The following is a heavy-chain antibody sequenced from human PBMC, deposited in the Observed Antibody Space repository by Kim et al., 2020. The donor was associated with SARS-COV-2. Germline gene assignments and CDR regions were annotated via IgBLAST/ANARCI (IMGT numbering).Heavy chain of an antibody. J-gene: IGHJ5*01. Sequence: ASVKVSCKASGYAFTTYPMTWVRRAPGHGLEWMGWINTNTGNPTYAQGFTGRFVFSLDTSVSTTYLQINSLQAEDTAVYYCGRPMVRGVIPSWGHGTLVT. CDR2: INTNTGNP. D-gene: IGHD3-10*01. CDR3: GRPMVRGVIPS. CDR1: GYAFTTYP. V-gene: IGHV7-4-1*02.